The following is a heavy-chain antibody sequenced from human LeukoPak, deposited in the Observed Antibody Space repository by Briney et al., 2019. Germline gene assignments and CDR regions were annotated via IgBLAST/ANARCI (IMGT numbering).Heavy chain of an antibody. CDR3: ARESITGTTRGFDY. D-gene: IGHD1-7*01. Sequence: PSETLSLTCTVSGGSISSYYWSWIRQPPGKGLEWIGYIYYSGSTNYNPSLKSRVTISVDTSKNQFSLKLSSVTAADTAVYYCARESITGTTRGFDYWGQGTLVTVSS. J-gene: IGHJ4*02. CDR1: GGSISSYY. CDR2: IYYSGST. V-gene: IGHV4-59*12.